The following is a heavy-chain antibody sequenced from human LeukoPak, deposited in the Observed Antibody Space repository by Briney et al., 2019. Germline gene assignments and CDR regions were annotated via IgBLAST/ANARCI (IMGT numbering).Heavy chain of an antibody. V-gene: IGHV3-48*03. CDR1: GFTFSSYE. J-gene: IGHJ1*01. D-gene: IGHD6-13*01. CDR3: ARVTGSSSWYWYFQH. Sequence: GGSLRLSCAASGFTFSSYEMNWVRQAPGKGLEWVSYISSSGSTIYYADSVKGRFTISRDNAKNSLYLQMNSLRAEDTAVYYCARVTGSSSWYWYFQHWGQGTLVAVSS. CDR2: ISSSGSTI.